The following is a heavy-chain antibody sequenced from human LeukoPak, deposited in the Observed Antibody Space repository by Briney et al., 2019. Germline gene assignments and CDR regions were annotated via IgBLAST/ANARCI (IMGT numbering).Heavy chain of an antibody. CDR3: ARSSTGSQS. Sequence: SETLSLTCTVSGASVSSASYWTWIRQPPGKGVEWIAHIYNGVNTNYNPSLKSRVTISVDTSKNQFSLQLRSVTAADTAVYYCARSSTGSQSWGQGTLVTVSS. D-gene: IGHD1-26*01. CDR2: IYNGVNT. J-gene: IGHJ5*02. V-gene: IGHV4-61*01. CDR1: GASVSSASY.